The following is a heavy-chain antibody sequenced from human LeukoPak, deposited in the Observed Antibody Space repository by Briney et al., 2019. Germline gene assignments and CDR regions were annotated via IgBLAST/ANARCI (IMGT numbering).Heavy chain of an antibody. V-gene: IGHV3-23*01. Sequence: PGGSLRLSCAASGFTFSTFAMSWVRQGPGKGLEWVSAISGSGDNTHFADSVKGRVTISRDNSKNTLYLDMNGLRAEDTAVYYCAKINAEISHFDFWSGYNWFDPWGQGTLVTVSS. D-gene: IGHD3-3*01. CDR2: ISGSGDNT. CDR1: GFTFSTFA. J-gene: IGHJ5*02. CDR3: AKINAEISHFDFWSGYNWFDP.